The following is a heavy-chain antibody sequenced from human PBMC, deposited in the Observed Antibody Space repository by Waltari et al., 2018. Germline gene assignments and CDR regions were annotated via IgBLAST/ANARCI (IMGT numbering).Heavy chain of an antibody. Sequence: EVQLVESGGGLIQPGGSLRLSCAASGFTVSSNYMSWVRQAPGKGLDWVSVIYSGGSTYYADSVKGRFTISRDNSKNTLYLQMNSLRAEDTAVYYCAATGGGYYFTYGYWGQGTLVTVSS. CDR2: IYSGGST. CDR1: GFTVSSNY. J-gene: IGHJ4*02. D-gene: IGHD3-22*01. CDR3: AATGGGYYFTYGY. V-gene: IGHV3-53*01.